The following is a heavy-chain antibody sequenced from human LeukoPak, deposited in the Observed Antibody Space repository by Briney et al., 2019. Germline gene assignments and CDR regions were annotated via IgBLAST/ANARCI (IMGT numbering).Heavy chain of an antibody. J-gene: IGHJ4*02. CDR1: GGSISSYY. D-gene: IGHD2-21*02. V-gene: IGHV4-4*07. CDR2: VYTSEDA. CDR3: ARYGDPNYYFDY. Sequence: SETLSLTCTVSGGSISSYYWSWLRQPAGKGLEWIGRVYTSEDAKYNPSLESRVSMSLDTSKNQFSLKLGSVTAADTAVYYCARYGDPNYYFDYWGQGTLVTVSS.